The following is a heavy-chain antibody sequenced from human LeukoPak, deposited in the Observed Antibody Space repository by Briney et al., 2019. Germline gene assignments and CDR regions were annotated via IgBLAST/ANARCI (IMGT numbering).Heavy chain of an antibody. D-gene: IGHD4-17*01. V-gene: IGHV4-39*01. CDR2: IYYSGST. CDR1: GGSISSSSYY. J-gene: IGHJ4*02. Sequence: LETLSLTCTVSGGSISSSSYYWGWIRQPPGKGLEWIGSIYYSGSTYYNPSLKSRVTISVDTSKNQFSLKLSSVTAADTAVYYRARRGDYVGGGSDYWGQGTLVTVSS. CDR3: ARRGDYVGGGSDY.